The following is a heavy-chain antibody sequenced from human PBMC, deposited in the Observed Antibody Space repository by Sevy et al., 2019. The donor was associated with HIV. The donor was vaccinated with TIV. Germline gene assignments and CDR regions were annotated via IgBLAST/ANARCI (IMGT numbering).Heavy chain of an antibody. J-gene: IGHJ4*02. V-gene: IGHV4-38-2*01. Sequence: SETLSLTCAVSDYSISSGYYWGWLRQPPGKGLEWLGSIHHSGSIYYNPSLNSRVTISVDTSKNQFSLKLHSVTAADTAVYYCARGGSIVTARDYFDHWGQGVLVTVSS. CDR2: IHHSGSI. CDR3: ARGGSIVTARDYFDH. D-gene: IGHD1-26*01. CDR1: DYSISSGYY.